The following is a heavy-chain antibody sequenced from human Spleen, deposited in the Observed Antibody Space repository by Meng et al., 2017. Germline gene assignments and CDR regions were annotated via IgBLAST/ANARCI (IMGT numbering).Heavy chain of an antibody. CDR3: ARIRSSYKLPFATGYYNHLFYYYYGMDV. D-gene: IGHD3-9*01. CDR1: GGSISSDY. Sequence: GSLRLSCIVSGGSISSDYWSWIRQPPGKGLEWIGYIYYSGSTNYNPSLKSRVTISVDTSKNQFSLKLSSVTAADTAVYYCARIRSSYKLPFATGYYNHLFYYYYGMDVWGQGTTVTVSS. V-gene: IGHV4-59*01. J-gene: IGHJ6*02. CDR2: IYYSGST.